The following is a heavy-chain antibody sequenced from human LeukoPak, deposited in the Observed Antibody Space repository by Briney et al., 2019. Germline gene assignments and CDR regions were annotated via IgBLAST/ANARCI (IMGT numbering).Heavy chain of an antibody. V-gene: IGHV4-39*01. D-gene: IGHD7-27*01. CDR3: GRSPTYALGVDY. Sequence: QPSETLSLTCTVSGGSISSTTYCWGWIRQRPGKGLEWIGGFYFGGSTYYSPSLKSRVTISIDTSKNQFPLNLSSVTAADTAVYYCGRSPTYALGVDYWGQGTLVTVSS. CDR1: GGSISSTTYC. J-gene: IGHJ4*02. CDR2: FYFGGST.